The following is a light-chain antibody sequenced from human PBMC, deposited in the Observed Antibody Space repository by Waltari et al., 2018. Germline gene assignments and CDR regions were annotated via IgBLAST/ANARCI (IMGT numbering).Light chain of an antibody. CDR2: KAS. V-gene: IGKV1-5*03. CDR1: HSISSW. J-gene: IGKJ3*01. Sequence: DIQMTQSPSTLSASVGDRVTITCRASHSISSWLAWYQQKPGKAPKLLIYKASSLESGVPSRFSGSGSGTEFTLTISSLQPDDFATYYCQQYNSYRGTFGPGTKVDIK. CDR3: QQYNSYRGT.